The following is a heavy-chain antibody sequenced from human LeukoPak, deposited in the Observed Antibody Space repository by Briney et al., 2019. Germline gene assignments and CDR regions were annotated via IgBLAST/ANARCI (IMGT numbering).Heavy chain of an antibody. CDR2: ISGSGGST. Sequence: GGSLRLSCAASGFTFSSYAMSWVRQAPGKGLEWDSAISGSGGSTYYADSVKGRFTISRDNSKNTLYLQMNSLRAEDTAVYYCAKVRGGVPAAQYVDYWGQGTLVTVSS. D-gene: IGHD2-2*01. J-gene: IGHJ4*02. V-gene: IGHV3-23*01. CDR3: AKVRGGVPAAQYVDY. CDR1: GFTFSSYA.